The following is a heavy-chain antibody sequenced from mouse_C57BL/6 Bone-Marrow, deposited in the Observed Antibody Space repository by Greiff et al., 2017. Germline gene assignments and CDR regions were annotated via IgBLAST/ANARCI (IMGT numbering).Heavy chain of an antibody. CDR3: TGGLRDYYAMDY. Sequence: VQLQQPGAELVKPGASVKLSCKASGYTFTNYWMHWVKQRPGQGLEWIGMIHPNSGSTNYNEKFKSKATLTVDKSSSTAYMQLSSLTSEDSAVYYCTGGLRDYYAMDYWGQGTSVTVSS. CDR1: GYTFTNYW. V-gene: IGHV1-64*01. CDR2: IHPNSGST. J-gene: IGHJ4*01. D-gene: IGHD2-4*01.